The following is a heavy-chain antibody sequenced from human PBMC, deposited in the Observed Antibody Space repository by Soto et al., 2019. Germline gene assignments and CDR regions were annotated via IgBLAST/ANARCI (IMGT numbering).Heavy chain of an antibody. J-gene: IGHJ4*02. V-gene: IGHV1-46*01. CDR3: AKDHTTRPRDY. Sequence: GASVKVSCKASGYTFTSYYMHWVRQAPGQGLEWMGIINPSGGSTSYAQKFQGRVTMTKNTLYLQMNSLRAEDTAVYYCAKDHTTRPRDYWGQGTLVTVSS. D-gene: IGHD1-1*01. CDR1: GYTFTSYY. CDR2: INPSGGST.